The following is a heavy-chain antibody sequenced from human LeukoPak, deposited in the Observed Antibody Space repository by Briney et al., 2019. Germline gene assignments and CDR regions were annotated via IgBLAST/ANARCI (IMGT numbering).Heavy chain of an antibody. J-gene: IGHJ6*02. CDR1: ASTFGSFW. D-gene: IGHD2-2*01. CDR3: ARDPIVVVPAAYYYYYGMDV. CDR2: IKQDGSEK. Sequence: PGGSLRLSWLASASTFGSFWMSWVRQAPEKWLEWVANIKQDGSEKYYVDSVKGRFTICRDDAKNSLYLQMNSLRAEDTAVYYCARDPIVVVPAAYYYYYGMDVWGQGTTVTVSS. V-gene: IGHV3-7*01.